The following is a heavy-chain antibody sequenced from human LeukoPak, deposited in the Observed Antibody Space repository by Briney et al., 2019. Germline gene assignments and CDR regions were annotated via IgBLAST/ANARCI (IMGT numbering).Heavy chain of an antibody. V-gene: IGHV1-3*01. CDR1: GYRFTIYS. CDR3: SRKYSSSSPYYYYGMDV. Sequence: ASVKVSCKASGYRFTIYSIHWVRQAPGQRLEWMGSVDAGSDNRKYSQKFQGRVTITSDTSASTAYMELSSLRSEDTAVYYCSRKYSSSSPYYYYGMDVWGQGTTVTVSS. D-gene: IGHD6-6*01. CDR2: VDAGSDNR. J-gene: IGHJ6*02.